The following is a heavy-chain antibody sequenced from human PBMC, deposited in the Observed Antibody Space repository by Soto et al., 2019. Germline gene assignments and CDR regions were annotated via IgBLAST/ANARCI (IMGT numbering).Heavy chain of an antibody. CDR1: GGTFSSYA. V-gene: IGHV1-69*13. D-gene: IGHD5-18*01. Sequence: SVKVSCKASGGTFSSYAISWVRQAPGQGLEWMGGIIPIFGTANYAQKFQGRVTITADESTSTAYMELSSLRSEDTAVYYCARDPLGEYSYVYPSFFAYWGKGPLVPVSP. CDR2: IIPIFGTA. CDR3: ARDPLGEYSYVYPSFFAY. J-gene: IGHJ4*02.